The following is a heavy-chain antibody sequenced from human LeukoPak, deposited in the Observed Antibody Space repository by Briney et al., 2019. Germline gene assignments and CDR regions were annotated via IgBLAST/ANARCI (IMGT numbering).Heavy chain of an antibody. Sequence: GGSLRLSCAASGFTFDDYAMHWVRHAPGKGLEWVSGISWNSGSIGYADSVKGRFTISRDNAKNSLYLQMNSLRAEDTALYYCAKGVRYSYGLGRFDYWGQGTLVTVSS. CDR3: AKGVRYSYGLGRFDY. CDR1: GFTFDDYA. V-gene: IGHV3-9*01. CDR2: ISWNSGSI. J-gene: IGHJ4*02. D-gene: IGHD5-18*01.